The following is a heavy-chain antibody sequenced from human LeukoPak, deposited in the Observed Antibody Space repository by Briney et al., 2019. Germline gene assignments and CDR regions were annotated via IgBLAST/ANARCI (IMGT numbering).Heavy chain of an antibody. D-gene: IGHD3-10*01. J-gene: IGHJ6*03. CDR2: IKQDGSEK. CDR3: TTTFRDVRNYNYYMDV. V-gene: IGHV3-7*03. Sequence: GGSLRLSCAASGFTFSSYWMSWVRQAPGKGLESEANIKQDGSEKYYVDSVKGRFTISRDNSKSTIYLQMNSLRAEDTAVYYCTTTFRDVRNYNYYMDVWGEGTTVTISS. CDR1: GFTFSSYW.